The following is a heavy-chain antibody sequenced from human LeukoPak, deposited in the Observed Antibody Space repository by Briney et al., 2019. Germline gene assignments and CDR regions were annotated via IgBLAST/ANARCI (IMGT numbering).Heavy chain of an antibody. Sequence: ASVKVSCKASGYTFTSYGISWVRQAPGPGLESMGWISAYNGNTNYAQKLQGRVTMTTDTSTSTAYMELRRLRSDDTAVYYCARDYGSYYYGSGSYYVWGKGTTVTVSS. J-gene: IGHJ6*04. CDR1: GYTFTSYG. CDR2: ISAYNGNT. D-gene: IGHD3-10*01. CDR3: ARDYGSYYYGSGSYYV. V-gene: IGHV1-18*01.